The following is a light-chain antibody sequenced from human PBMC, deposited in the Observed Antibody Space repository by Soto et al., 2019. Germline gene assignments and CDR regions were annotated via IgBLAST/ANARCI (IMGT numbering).Light chain of an antibody. V-gene: IGKV3D-15*01. J-gene: IGKJ1*01. CDR2: GAS. Sequence: ELVMTQSPATLSVSPGERVTLSCRASQSVSSNLAWYQQKPGQAPRLLIHGASTRATGIPDRFSGSGSGAEFTLTISSLQSEDFAVYYCQQYNKWPPTFGQGTKVEIK. CDR1: QSVSSN. CDR3: QQYNKWPPT.